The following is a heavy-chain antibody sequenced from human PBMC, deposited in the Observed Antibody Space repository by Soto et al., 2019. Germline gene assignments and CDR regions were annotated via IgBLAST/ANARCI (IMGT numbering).Heavy chain of an antibody. J-gene: IGHJ5*02. Sequence: SETLSLTCTVSGGSISSGGYYWSWIRQHPGKGLEWIGYIYYSGSTYYNPSLKSRVTISVDTSKNQSSLKLSSVTAADTAVYYCARDRLSCSSTSCYHNWFDPWGQGTLVTVSS. CDR2: IYYSGST. V-gene: IGHV4-31*03. CDR3: ARDRLSCSSTSCYHNWFDP. CDR1: GGSISSGGYY. D-gene: IGHD2-2*01.